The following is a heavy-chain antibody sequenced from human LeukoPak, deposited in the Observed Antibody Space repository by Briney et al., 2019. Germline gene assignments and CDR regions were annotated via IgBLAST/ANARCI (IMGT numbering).Heavy chain of an antibody. CDR3: ARALLDAFDI. V-gene: IGHV4-59*01. Sequence: SETLSLTYTVSGGSISDYYWSWIRQPPGKGLEWIGYIYYSGSTNYNPSLKSRVTISVDTSKNQFSLKLSSVTAADTAVYYCARALLDAFDIWGQGTMVTVSS. J-gene: IGHJ3*02. CDR2: IYYSGST. CDR1: GGSISDYY. D-gene: IGHD1-26*01.